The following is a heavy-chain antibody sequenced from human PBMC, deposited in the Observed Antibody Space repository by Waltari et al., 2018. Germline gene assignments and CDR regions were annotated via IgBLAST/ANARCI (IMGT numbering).Heavy chain of an antibody. CDR2: IIPTVGTA. D-gene: IGHD3-10*01. CDR3: AREPLWFGELGDY. J-gene: IGHJ4*02. CDR1: GGTFSSYA. V-gene: IGHV1-69*12. Sequence: QVQLVQSGAEVKKPGSSVKVSCKASGGTFSSYAISWVRQAPGQGLEWMGGIIPTVGTANHRQKFQGRVTITADEPTSTAYMELSSLRSEDTAVYYCAREPLWFGELGDYWGQGTLVTVSS.